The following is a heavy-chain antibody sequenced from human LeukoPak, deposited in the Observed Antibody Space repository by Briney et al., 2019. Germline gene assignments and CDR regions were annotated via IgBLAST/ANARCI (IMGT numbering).Heavy chain of an antibody. CDR3: ARGGSRSRRGDDAFDI. CDR2: ISAYNGNT. Sequence: RASVKVSCKASGYTFTNYAKNWVRQAPGQGLEWMGWISAYNGNTELAQKFQGRVTLATDASTSTAYVELRSLTSDDTAVYFCARGGSRSRRGDDAFDIWAKGQWSPSLQ. D-gene: IGHD3-10*01. CDR1: GYTFTNYA. V-gene: IGHV1-18*01. J-gene: IGHJ3*02.